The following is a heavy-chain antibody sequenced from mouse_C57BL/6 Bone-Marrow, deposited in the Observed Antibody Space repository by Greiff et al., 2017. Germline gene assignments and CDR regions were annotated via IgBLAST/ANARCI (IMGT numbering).Heavy chain of an antibody. J-gene: IGHJ4*01. D-gene: IGHD1-1*01. Sequence: QVQLKQPGAELVRPGSSVKLSCKASGYTFTSYWMHWVKQRPIQGLEWIGNIDPSDSETHYNQKFKDKATLTVAKSSSTAYMQLSSLTSEDSAVYYCARGDFDYYGSSWAMDYWGQGTSVTVSS. V-gene: IGHV1-52*01. CDR1: GYTFTSYW. CDR3: ARGDFDYYGSSWAMDY. CDR2: IDPSDSET.